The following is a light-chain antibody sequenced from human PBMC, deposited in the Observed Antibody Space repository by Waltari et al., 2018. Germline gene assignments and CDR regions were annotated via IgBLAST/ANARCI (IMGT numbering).Light chain of an antibody. J-gene: IGLJ1*01. CDR1: GSGGS. V-gene: IGLV2-8*01. CDR2: EVS. Sequence: QSALTQPPSASGSPGQSVTIFCTGTGSGGSVSWYQQRPGKAPKLMIYEVSKRPSGVPDRFSGSKSGNTASLTVSGLQAEDEGDYYCSSDAVSNNFYDFGSGTKVTVL. CDR3: SSDAVSNNFYD.